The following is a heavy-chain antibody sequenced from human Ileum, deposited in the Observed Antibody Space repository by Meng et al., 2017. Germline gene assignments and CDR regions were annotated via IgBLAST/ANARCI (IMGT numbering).Heavy chain of an antibody. Sequence: GFLRLPCAAPEINFSNYAISWVRQAPGKGLEWVSGIRDSGVNTKYADSVKGRFTISRDNSKNTLYLQMSSLRAEDTAVYYCAKPLLRGFINWYFDLWGRGTLVTVSS. CDR3: AKPLLRGFINWYFDL. V-gene: IGHV3-23*01. J-gene: IGHJ2*01. CDR2: IRDSGVNT. CDR1: EINFSNYA. D-gene: IGHD3-10*01.